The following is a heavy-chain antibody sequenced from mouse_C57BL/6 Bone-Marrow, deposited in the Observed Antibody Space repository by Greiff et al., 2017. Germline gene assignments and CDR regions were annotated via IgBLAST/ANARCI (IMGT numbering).Heavy chain of an antibody. J-gene: IGHJ2*01. CDR2: IDPETGGT. Sequence: VQLQQSGAELVRPGASVTLSCKASGYTFTDYEMHWVKQTPVHGLEWIGAIDPETGGTAYNQKFKGKAILTADKSSSTAYMELRSLTSEDSAVYYCTRSRGGTDYWGQGTTLTVSS. D-gene: IGHD4-1*01. CDR1: GYTFTDYE. CDR3: TRSRGGTDY. V-gene: IGHV1-15*01.